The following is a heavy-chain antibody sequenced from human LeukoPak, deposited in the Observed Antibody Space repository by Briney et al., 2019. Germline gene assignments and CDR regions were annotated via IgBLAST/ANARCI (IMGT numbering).Heavy chain of an antibody. Sequence: SETLSLTCTVSGGSISSYYWSWLRQPAGKGLEWIGRIYTSGSTNYNTSLQSRVTMSVDTFKNQFSLKLRSVTAGDPAVYYCARGALDWFDPWGQRTPGTVSS. CDR3: ARGALDWFDP. V-gene: IGHV4-4*07. J-gene: IGHJ5*02. CDR2: IYTSGST. CDR1: GGSISSYY.